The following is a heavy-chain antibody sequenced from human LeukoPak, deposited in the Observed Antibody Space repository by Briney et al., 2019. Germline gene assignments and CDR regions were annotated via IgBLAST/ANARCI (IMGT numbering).Heavy chain of an antibody. CDR2: ISSSGSTI. CDR1: EFTFRDYY. Sequence: GGSLRLSCAASEFTFRDYYMSWIRKAPGKGLDWVSYISSSGSTIYYADSVKGRFPISRDNAKNSLYLQMNSLRVEDTAVYYCARDPVYGDYTYDYWGQGTLVTVSS. D-gene: IGHD4-17*01. V-gene: IGHV3-11*01. CDR3: ARDPVYGDYTYDY. J-gene: IGHJ4*02.